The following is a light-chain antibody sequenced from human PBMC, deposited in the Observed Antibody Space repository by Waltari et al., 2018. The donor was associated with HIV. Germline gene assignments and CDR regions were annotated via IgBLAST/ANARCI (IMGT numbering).Light chain of an antibody. CDR1: SSAVGCYNL. Sequence: QSALTQPASVSGSPGQSITISCTGTSSAVGCYNLFSWYQKHPGKAPKLMIYEVSKRPSGVSNRFSGSKSGNTASLTISGLQAEDEADYYCCSYVGWRIFLYVFGIGTKVTVL. J-gene: IGLJ1*01. CDR3: CSYVGWRIFLYV. CDR2: EVS. V-gene: IGLV2-23*02.